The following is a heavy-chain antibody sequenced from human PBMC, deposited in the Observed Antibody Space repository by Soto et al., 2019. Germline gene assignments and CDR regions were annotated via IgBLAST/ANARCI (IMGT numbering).Heavy chain of an antibody. J-gene: IGHJ6*02. CDR3: ARDPDYYDRSGYYSICYYYGKDV. D-gene: IGHD3-22*01. V-gene: IGHV3-30-3*01. CDR1: GFTFSIYA. CDR2: ISYDGSNK. Sequence: VQLVESGGGVVQPGRSLRLSCAASGFTFSIYAMHWVRQAPGKGLEWVAVISYDGSNKYYADSVKGRFTISRDNSEKSLYLHMIDLRGEETAVYYCARDPDYYDRSGYYSICYYYGKDVWGQGTTVTVSS.